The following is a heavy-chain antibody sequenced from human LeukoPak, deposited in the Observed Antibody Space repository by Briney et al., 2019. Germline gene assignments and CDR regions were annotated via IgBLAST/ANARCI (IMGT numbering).Heavy chain of an antibody. CDR3: ARGVYSSGWYGTGAFDI. J-gene: IGHJ3*02. V-gene: IGHV4-31*03. CDR1: GGSISSGGYY. Sequence: PSETLSLTCTVSGGSISSGGYYWSWLRQHPGTGLECIGYIYYSGSTYYNPSLKSRVTISVDTSKNQFSLKLSSVTAADTAVYYCARGVYSSGWYGTGAFDIWGQGTMVTVSS. D-gene: IGHD6-19*01. CDR2: IYYSGST.